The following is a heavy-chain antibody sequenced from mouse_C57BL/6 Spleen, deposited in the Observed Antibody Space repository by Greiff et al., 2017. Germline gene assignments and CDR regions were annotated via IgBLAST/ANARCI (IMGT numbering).Heavy chain of an antibody. D-gene: IGHD2-3*01. CDR2: IYPGSGST. CDR1: GYTFTSYW. V-gene: IGHV1-55*01. J-gene: IGHJ1*03. Sequence: QVRLQQPGAELVKPGASVKMSCKASGYTFTSYWITWVKQRPGQGLEWIGDIYPGSGSTNYNEKFKSKATLTVDTSSSTAYMQLSSLTSEDSAVYYCARSLFYDGYYWYFDVWGTGTTVTVSS. CDR3: ARSLFYDGYYWYFDV.